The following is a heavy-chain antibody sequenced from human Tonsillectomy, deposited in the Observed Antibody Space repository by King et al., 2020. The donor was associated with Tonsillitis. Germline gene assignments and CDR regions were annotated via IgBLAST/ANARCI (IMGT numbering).Heavy chain of an antibody. Sequence: VQLQESGPGLVKPSETLSLTCTVSGGSISSYYWSWIRQPPGKGLEWIGYIYYSGSTDYNPSLKSRVTISVDTSKNQFSLKLNSVTAADTAVYYCARGYYLSGSYPGVFDYWGQGTLVTVSS. V-gene: IGHV4-59*01. CDR2: IYYSGST. CDR3: ARGYYLSGSYPGVFDY. J-gene: IGHJ4*02. CDR1: GGSISSYY. D-gene: IGHD3-10*01.